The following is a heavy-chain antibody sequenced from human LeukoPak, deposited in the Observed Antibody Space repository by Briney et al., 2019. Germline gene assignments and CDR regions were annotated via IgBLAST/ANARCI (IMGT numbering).Heavy chain of an antibody. CDR1: GGSFSGYY. V-gene: IGHV4-34*01. CDR2: INHSGST. Sequence: SETLSLTCAVYGGSFSGYYWSWIRQPPGKGLEWIGEINHSGSTNYNPSLKSRVTISVDTSKNQFSLKLSSVTAADTAVYYCARGRSSTSCVYKIYFDPWGQGTLVTVSS. J-gene: IGHJ5*02. CDR3: ARGRSSTSCVYKIYFDP. D-gene: IGHD2-2*01.